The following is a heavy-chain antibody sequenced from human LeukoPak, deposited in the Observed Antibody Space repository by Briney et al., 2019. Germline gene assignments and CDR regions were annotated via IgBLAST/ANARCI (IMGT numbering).Heavy chain of an antibody. CDR1: GFAFSAYE. V-gene: IGHV3-48*03. J-gene: IGHJ4*02. CDR2: SSGSDTTI. D-gene: IGHD3-22*01. CDR3: TTLGYHLDS. Sequence: GGSLRLSCAATGFAFSAYEMSWVRQAPGKGLEWVAYSSGSDTTIYYADSVKGRFVISRDNARSSLYLQMNSLRAEDTALYYCTTLGYHLDSWGQGTLVTVSS.